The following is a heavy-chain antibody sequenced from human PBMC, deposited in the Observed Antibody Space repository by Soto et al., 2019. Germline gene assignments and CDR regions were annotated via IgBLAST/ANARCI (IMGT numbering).Heavy chain of an antibody. J-gene: IGHJ5*02. Sequence: EVQLVESGGGLVQPGGSLRLSCVASGFIFSNYWMHWVRQTPDKGLEWVANIKQDGSEKYYVDSVNGRFTISRDNAKNSLFLQMNKLRAADTAVYDGARGGIIREWLTDHWGQGTLVTVSS. D-gene: IGHD5-12*01. CDR1: GFIFSNYW. V-gene: IGHV3-7*04. CDR3: ARGGIIREWLTDH. CDR2: IKQDGSEK.